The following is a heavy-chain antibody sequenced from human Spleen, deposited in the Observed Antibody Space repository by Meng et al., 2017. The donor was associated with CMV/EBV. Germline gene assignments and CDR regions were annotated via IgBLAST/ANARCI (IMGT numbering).Heavy chain of an antibody. CDR3: AKEQADGLPFDY. CDR1: CFTFLPYC. V-gene: IGHV3-23*01. CDR2: IDKHGVTT. J-gene: IGHJ4*02. Sequence: CAASCFTFLPYCLAWVRQVPGKGLEFVSAIDKHGVTTFYADSVKGRFTISSDNSKNTLSVQMNSLRAEDTAVYYCAKEQADGLPFDYWGQGTLVTVSS.